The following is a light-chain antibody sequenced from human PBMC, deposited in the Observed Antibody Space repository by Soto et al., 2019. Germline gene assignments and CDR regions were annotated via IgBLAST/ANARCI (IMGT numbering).Light chain of an antibody. V-gene: IGKV3-20*01. CDR3: QQYVRSPPSWT. Sequence: ETVLTQSPGTLSLSPGERATLSCRASQSVSSSYLAWYQQKPGQAPRLLIYGASTRATGIPDRFSGGGSGTDFTLPINRLEPEDFAVYYCQQYVRSPPSWTFGQGTKVEI. J-gene: IGKJ1*01. CDR2: GAS. CDR1: QSVSSSY.